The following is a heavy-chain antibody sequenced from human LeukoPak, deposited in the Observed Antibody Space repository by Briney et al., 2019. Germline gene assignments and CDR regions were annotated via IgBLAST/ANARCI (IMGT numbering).Heavy chain of an antibody. Sequence: GGSLRLSCAASGLTVSNDWMSWVRQAPGKGLEWVGRIRSSSDGGTTDYAAPVKGTFTISRDDSENTLFLRMSSLETEDTAVYYCTRMSYARFDPWGQGTLVTVSS. CDR3: TRMSYARFDP. J-gene: IGHJ5*02. V-gene: IGHV3-15*01. D-gene: IGHD2-2*01. CDR2: IRSSSDGGTT. CDR1: GLTVSNDW.